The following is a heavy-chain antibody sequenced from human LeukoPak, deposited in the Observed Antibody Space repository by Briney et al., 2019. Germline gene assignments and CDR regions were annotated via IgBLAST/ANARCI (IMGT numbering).Heavy chain of an antibody. D-gene: IGHD6-13*01. CDR2: INHSGST. CDR1: GGSISSSNW. CDR3: ARRRLISSWAQRPNWFDP. V-gene: IGHV4-4*02. Sequence: SGTLSLTCAVSGGSISSSNWWSWVRQPPGKGLEWIGEINHSGSTNYNPSLKSRVTISVDTSKNQFSLKLSSVTAADTAVYYCARRRLISSWAQRPNWFDPWGQGTLVTVSS. J-gene: IGHJ5*02.